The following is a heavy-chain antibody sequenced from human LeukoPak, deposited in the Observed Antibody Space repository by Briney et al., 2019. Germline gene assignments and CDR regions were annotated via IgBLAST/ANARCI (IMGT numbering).Heavy chain of an antibody. Sequence: GGSLRLSCATSQFNFNKFGMTWVRQAPGKGLEWVSSISGNGDTQYADSVQGRFAISRDNSKNTLYLQMSSLRVEDTAVYFCAKDPNGDYIGTFDIWGQGTMVTVSS. D-gene: IGHD4-17*01. CDR1: QFNFNKFG. CDR2: ISGNGDT. CDR3: AKDPNGDYIGTFDI. V-gene: IGHV3-23*01. J-gene: IGHJ3*02.